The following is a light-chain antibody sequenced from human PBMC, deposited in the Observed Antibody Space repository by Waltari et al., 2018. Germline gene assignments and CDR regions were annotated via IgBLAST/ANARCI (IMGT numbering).Light chain of an antibody. CDR1: SSNIGTYY. Sequence: QSVLTQPPSASGTPGQRVTISCSGSSSNIGTYYAYWYHQLPGTAPKLLIYRNNQRPSGVPDRFSGSKSGTSASLAISGLRSEDEADYYCAVWDDSLTGQVIFGGGTKLTVL. J-gene: IGLJ2*01. CDR2: RNN. V-gene: IGLV1-47*01. CDR3: AVWDDSLTGQVI.